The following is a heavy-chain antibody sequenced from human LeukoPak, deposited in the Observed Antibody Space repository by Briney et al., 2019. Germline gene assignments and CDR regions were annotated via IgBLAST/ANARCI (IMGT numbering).Heavy chain of an antibody. D-gene: IGHD6-19*01. J-gene: IGHJ6*02. CDR2: IWYDGSNE. CDR1: GFTFSSYD. V-gene: IGHV3-33*01. Sequence: GGSLRLSCAASGFTFSSYDMHWVRQGPGKGLEWVAFIWYDGSNEYYADSVKGRFTISRDNSKATLYLQMNSLRAEDTAVYYCARDGVAAYGMDVWGQGTTVTVSS. CDR3: ARDGVAAYGMDV.